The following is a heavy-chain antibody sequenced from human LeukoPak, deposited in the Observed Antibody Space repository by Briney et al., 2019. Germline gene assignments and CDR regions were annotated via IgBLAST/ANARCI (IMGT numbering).Heavy chain of an antibody. J-gene: IGHJ4*02. D-gene: IGHD2-2*02. CDR2: ISGTGGST. V-gene: IGHV3-23*01. CDR1: GFTFRSYA. Sequence: PGGSLRLSCAASGFTFRSYAMSWVRQAPGKGLEWVSAISGTGGSTYYADSVKGRFTISRDNSKNTLYLQINSLRAEDTAIYYCAKGSCSGTSCYSDYWGQGTLVTVSS. CDR3: AKGSCSGTSCYSDY.